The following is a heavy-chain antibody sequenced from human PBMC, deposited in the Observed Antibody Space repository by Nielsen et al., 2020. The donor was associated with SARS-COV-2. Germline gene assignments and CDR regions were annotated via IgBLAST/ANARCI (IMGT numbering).Heavy chain of an antibody. D-gene: IGHD6-6*01. Sequence: GESLKISCAASGFTFSSYGMHWVRQAPGKGLEWVAVIWYDGSNKYYADSVKGRFTISRDNSKNTLYLQMNSLRAEDTAVYYCARETIDHTSSFVDYWGQGTLVTVSS. J-gene: IGHJ4*02. CDR2: IWYDGSNK. CDR3: ARETIDHTSSFVDY. CDR1: GFTFSSYG. V-gene: IGHV3-33*01.